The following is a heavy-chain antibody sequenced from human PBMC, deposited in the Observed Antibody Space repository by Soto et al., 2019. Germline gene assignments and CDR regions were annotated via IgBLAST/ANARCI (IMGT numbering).Heavy chain of an antibody. CDR1: GGTFSSYA. J-gene: IGHJ4*02. CDR2: TIPIFGTA. D-gene: IGHD5-18*01. V-gene: IGHV1-69*12. CDR3: ARGGRGIQLWTLGVCFYY. Sequence: QVQLVQSGAEVKKPGSSVKVSCNASGGTFSSYAISWVRQAPGQGIEWMGGTIPIFGTANYAQKVQGRVTITADETTSTAYIAMSSRRSEDTAGYYCARGGRGIQLWTLGVCFYYWGQGTLVTVSS.